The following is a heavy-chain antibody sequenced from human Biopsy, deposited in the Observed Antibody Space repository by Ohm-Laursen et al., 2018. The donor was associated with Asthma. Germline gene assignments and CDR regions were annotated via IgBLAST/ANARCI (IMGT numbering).Heavy chain of an antibody. CDR3: ARAYGGSFFSGSFDI. J-gene: IGHJ3*02. CDR2: IYSGGGT. Sequence: SLRLSCAASGFTVSTNGMSWVRQPPGKGLEWVSVIYSGGGTYYEDSVQGRVTISRDNSKNTLSLQMNSLRAEDTAVYHCARAYGGSFFSGSFDIWGQGTMVTVSS. D-gene: IGHD4-23*01. CDR1: GFTVSTNG. V-gene: IGHV3-53*01.